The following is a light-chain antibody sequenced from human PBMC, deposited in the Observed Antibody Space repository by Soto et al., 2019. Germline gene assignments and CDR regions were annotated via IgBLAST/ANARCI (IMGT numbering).Light chain of an antibody. V-gene: IGKV3-20*01. CDR3: QQYGSSPST. CDR2: GAS. CDR1: QSVSSSF. J-gene: IGKJ4*01. Sequence: EILLTQSPCTLSLSPLERATLSGRASQSVSSSFLAWYQQKPGQAPRLLIYGASSRTTGIPDRFSGSGSGTDFTLTISRLEPEDFAVYYCQQYGSSPSTFGGGTKVDIK.